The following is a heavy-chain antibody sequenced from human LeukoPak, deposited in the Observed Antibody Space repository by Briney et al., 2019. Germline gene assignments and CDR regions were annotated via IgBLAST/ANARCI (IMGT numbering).Heavy chain of an antibody. CDR1: GFTFDDYA. CDR3: AKDMARGRFLGRFQH. J-gene: IGHJ1*01. D-gene: IGHD3-10*01. CDR2: ISWNSGSI. Sequence: PGRSLRLSCAASGFTFDDYAMHWVRQAPGKGLEWVSGISWNSGSIGYADSVKGRFTISRDNAKNSLYLQMNSLRAEDTALYYCAKDMARGRFLGRFQHWGQGTLVTVSS. V-gene: IGHV3-9*01.